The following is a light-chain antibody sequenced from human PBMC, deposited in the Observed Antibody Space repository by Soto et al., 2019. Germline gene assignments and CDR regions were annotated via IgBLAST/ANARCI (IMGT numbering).Light chain of an antibody. Sequence: DIQMTQSPSSLSASVGDRVTITCHASQDISNFLNWYHQTPGKAPRLLIYDVSNLQPGVASRFSGSGSGTDFTFTINSLQPEDIGTFYCQQYDKQPVTFGGGTKVDIK. CDR2: DVS. V-gene: IGKV1-33*01. CDR1: QDISNF. CDR3: QQYDKQPVT. J-gene: IGKJ4*01.